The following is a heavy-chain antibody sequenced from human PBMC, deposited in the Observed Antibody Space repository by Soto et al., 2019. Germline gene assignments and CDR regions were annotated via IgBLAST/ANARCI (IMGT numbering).Heavy chain of an antibody. CDR2: IYHGGTT. CDR1: GASIRSTDW. J-gene: IGHJ4*02. Sequence: PSETLSLTCAFSGASIRSTDWWNWVRQPPGKGLEWIGEIYHGGTTIYNPSLKSRVTMSLDESKNHFSLKLTSVTAADTAVYYCATYYDFWSGYSDYWGQGTLVTVSS. CDR3: ATYYDFWSGYSDY. D-gene: IGHD3-3*01. V-gene: IGHV4-4*02.